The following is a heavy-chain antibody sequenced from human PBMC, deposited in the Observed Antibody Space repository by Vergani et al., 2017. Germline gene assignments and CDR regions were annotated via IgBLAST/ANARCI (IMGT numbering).Heavy chain of an antibody. J-gene: IGHJ4*02. Sequence: EVQLLESGGGLVQPGGSLRLSCEASGFSFPGYAMSWVRQAPGKGLEWVSSVSGSSATPYYADSVKGRFIISRDNAKKSLFLEMKGLRTEDTAIYYCARATCSNGVCTSRDFFDNWGQGTLVTVSS. CDR2: VSGSSATP. CDR1: GFSFPGYA. CDR3: ARATCSNGVCTSRDFFDN. V-gene: IGHV3-23*01. D-gene: IGHD2-8*01.